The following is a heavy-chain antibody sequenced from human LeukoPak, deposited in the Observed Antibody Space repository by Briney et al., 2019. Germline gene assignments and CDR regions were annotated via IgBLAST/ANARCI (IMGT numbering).Heavy chain of an antibody. CDR3: ATAQDAFGVVIPRDGFCY. D-gene: IGHD3-3*01. CDR1: GFTVSSNY. Sequence: GGSLRLSCAASGFTVSSNYMSWVRQAPGKGLEWVSVIYSGGSTYYADSVKGRFTISRDNSKNTLYLQMNSLRSEDTAVYYCATAQDAFGVVIPRDGFCYWGQGTLVTVSS. J-gene: IGHJ4*02. V-gene: IGHV3-53*05. CDR2: IYSGGST.